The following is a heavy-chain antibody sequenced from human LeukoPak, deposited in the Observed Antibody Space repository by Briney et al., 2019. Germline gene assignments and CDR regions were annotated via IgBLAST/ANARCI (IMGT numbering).Heavy chain of an antibody. CDR3: ATSLPWNYDILTGYTPRDDY. Sequence: PSETLSLTCSISGGSISSYYWSWIRQPPGKGLEWIGSIHYSRSTYYNSSLKSRVTIFLDTSKNQFSLKLSSVTAADTAVYYCATSLPWNYDILTGYTPRDDYWGQGTLVTVSS. J-gene: IGHJ4*02. D-gene: IGHD3-9*01. CDR1: GGSISSYY. V-gene: IGHV4-59*04. CDR2: IHYSRST.